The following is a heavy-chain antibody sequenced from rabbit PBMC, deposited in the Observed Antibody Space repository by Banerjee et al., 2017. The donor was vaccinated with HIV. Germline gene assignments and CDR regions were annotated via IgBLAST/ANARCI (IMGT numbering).Heavy chain of an antibody. V-gene: IGHV1S45*01. D-gene: IGHD4-1*01. J-gene: IGHJ4*01. CDR2: IGISTGST. CDR1: GFSFSSKCD. CDR3: AKSNYYTIGWDGYGFAFNL. Sequence: QEQLVESGGDLVKPGASLTLTCTASGFSFSSKCDMCWVRQAPGKGLEWIACIGISTGSTYYASWATGRFTISKTSSTTVTLQMTSLTAADTATYFCAKSNYYTIGWDGYGFAFNLWGPGTL.